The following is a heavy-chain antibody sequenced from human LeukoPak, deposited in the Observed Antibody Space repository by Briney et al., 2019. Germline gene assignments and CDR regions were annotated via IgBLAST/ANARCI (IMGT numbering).Heavy chain of an antibody. CDR2: IKQDGSEK. J-gene: IGHJ4*02. D-gene: IGHD1-26*01. Sequence: WGTLRLSCAGSGFTFSSYWMSWVRQAPGNGLEWVANIKQDGSEKYYVDSVKGRFTISRDNAKNSLYLQMNSLRAEDTAVYYCARYGGSYWTLFDYWGQGTLVAVS. CDR1: GFTFSSYW. V-gene: IGHV3-7*01. CDR3: ARYGGSYWTLFDY.